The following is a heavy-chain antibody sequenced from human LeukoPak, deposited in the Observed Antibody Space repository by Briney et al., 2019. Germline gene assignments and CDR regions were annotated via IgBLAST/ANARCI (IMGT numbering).Heavy chain of an antibody. D-gene: IGHD3/OR15-3a*01. CDR3: ARVDWDLVGGGFDY. J-gene: IGHJ4*02. CDR2: INPNNGGT. CDR1: GYTFTGYY. V-gene: IGHV1-2*02. Sequence: GASVKVSCKASGYTFTGYYMHWVRPAPGQGLEWMGWINPNNGGTKYAQKFQDRVSMTRDTSISTAYMELSRLRFDDTAVYYCARVDWDLVGGGFDYWGQGTLVTVSS.